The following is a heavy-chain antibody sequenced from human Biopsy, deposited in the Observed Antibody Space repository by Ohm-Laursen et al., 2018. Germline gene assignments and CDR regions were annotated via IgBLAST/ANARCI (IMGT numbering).Heavy chain of an antibody. D-gene: IGHD5-18*01. V-gene: IGHV3-7*01. CDR3: AKDRYNYTPIGGFSMDV. Sequence: SLRLSCAASGFTFSSSWMTWVRQAPGKGLEWVAMIKQDGSEDYYVDSVKGRFTISRDNSRDTLYLQMSSLRAEDTAVYYCAKDRYNYTPIGGFSMDVWGQGTTVTVSS. CDR2: IKQDGSED. CDR1: GFTFSSSW. J-gene: IGHJ6*02.